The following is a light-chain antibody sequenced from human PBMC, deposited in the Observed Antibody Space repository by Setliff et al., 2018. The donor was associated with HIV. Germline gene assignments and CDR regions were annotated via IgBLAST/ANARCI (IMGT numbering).Light chain of an antibody. CDR1: SSDVGAYNY. V-gene: IGLV2-14*01. J-gene: IGLJ1*01. Sequence: QSALTQPASVSGSPGQSITISCTGTSSDVGAYNYVSWYQQYPGKAPKLMIYEVSNRPSGVSNRFSGSKSGNTASLTISGLQAEDEADYYCCSYTSSNTDVFGTGTKGTV. CDR2: EVS. CDR3: CSYTSSNTDV.